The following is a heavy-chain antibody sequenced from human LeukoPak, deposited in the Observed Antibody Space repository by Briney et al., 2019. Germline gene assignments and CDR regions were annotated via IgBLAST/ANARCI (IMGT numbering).Heavy chain of an antibody. J-gene: IGHJ4*02. Sequence: GGSLRLSCAASGFTFSSYEMNWVRQAPGKGLEWVSYISSSGSTIYYADSVKGRFTISRDNAKNSLYLQMNSLRAEDTAVYYCARAGYGDNSGGDDIEYWGQGTLVTVSS. D-gene: IGHD4-23*01. CDR2: ISSSGSTI. CDR1: GFTFSSYE. CDR3: ARAGYGDNSGGDDIEY. V-gene: IGHV3-48*03.